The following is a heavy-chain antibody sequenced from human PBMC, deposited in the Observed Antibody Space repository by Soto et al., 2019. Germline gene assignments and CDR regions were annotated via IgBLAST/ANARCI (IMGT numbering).Heavy chain of an antibody. CDR2: IKQDEGEK. Sequence: PGGSLRLSCAASGFTFSEYWMTWVRQAPGKGLEWVANIKQDEGEKYYVDSVNGRFAISRDNAKNTLYLLMNSLRAEDTAVYYCASGGSSLNFDSWGQGTLVTVSS. J-gene: IGHJ4*02. CDR1: GFTFSEYW. D-gene: IGHD6-6*01. CDR3: ASGGSSLNFDS. V-gene: IGHV3-7*01.